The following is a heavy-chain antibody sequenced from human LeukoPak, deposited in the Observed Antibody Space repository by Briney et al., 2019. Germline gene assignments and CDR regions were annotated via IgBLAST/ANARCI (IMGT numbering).Heavy chain of an antibody. D-gene: IGHD3-9*01. Sequence: PGRSLRLSCAASGFTFDDYAMHWVRQAPGKGLEWVSGISWNSGSIGYADSVKGRFTISRDNAKNSLYLQMNSLRAEDTALYYCAKGYYDILTGPPDYRGQGTLVTVSS. CDR3: AKGYYDILTGPPDY. J-gene: IGHJ4*02. V-gene: IGHV3-9*01. CDR2: ISWNSGSI. CDR1: GFTFDDYA.